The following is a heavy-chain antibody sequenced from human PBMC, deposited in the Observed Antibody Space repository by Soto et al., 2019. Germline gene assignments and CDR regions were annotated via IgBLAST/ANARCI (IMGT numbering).Heavy chain of an antibody. V-gene: IGHV3-48*03. J-gene: IGHJ4*02. Sequence: LRLSCAASGFTFSTSEMSWVRQAPGKGLEWVSHISSSGTTTYYADSVKGRFTVSRDNANHSLYLQMNSLRVADTAVYYCARWEVVTGLDYWGQGTLVTVSS. D-gene: IGHD3-22*01. CDR2: ISSSGTTT. CDR1: GFTFSTSE. CDR3: ARWEVVTGLDY.